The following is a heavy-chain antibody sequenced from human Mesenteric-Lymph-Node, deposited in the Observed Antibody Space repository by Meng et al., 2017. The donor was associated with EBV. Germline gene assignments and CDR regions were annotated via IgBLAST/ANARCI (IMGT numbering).Heavy chain of an antibody. CDR3: ARVSVNSDFYSGFYRGFDS. J-gene: IGHJ5*01. V-gene: IGHV4-4*02. CDR2: VYHSGTT. Sequence: QVQLQESGPGLVKPSETLSLTCTVSGGLISSGIWWSWVRQSPGRGLQWIGEVYHSGTTNYNPALSSRVIISVDKSKNQFSLNLSSVTAADTAVYYCARVSVNSDFYSGFYRGFDSWGQGTLVTVSS. CDR1: GGLISSGIW. D-gene: IGHD3-3*01.